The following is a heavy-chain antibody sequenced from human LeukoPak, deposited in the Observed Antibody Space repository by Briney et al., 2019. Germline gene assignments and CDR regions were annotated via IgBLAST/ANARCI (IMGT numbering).Heavy chain of an antibody. CDR1: GFTSSSYW. Sequence: PGGSLRLSCAASGFTSSSYWMHWVRQAPGKGLVWVSRINSDGSTTNYADTVKGRFTISRDNAKNTLYLQMNSLRVEDTAVYYCARDPYGGNSNWGQGTLVTVSS. CDR2: INSDGSTT. V-gene: IGHV3-74*01. J-gene: IGHJ4*02. CDR3: ARDPYGGNSN. D-gene: IGHD4-23*01.